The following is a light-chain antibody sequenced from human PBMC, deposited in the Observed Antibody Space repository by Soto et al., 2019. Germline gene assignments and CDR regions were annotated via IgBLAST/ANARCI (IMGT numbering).Light chain of an antibody. Sequence: ESVLTQSPGTLSLSPGERATLSCRASQSVSTNLAWYQQKPGQAPRLLIYDASTRATGIPVRFSGSGSGTEFTLSISSVQSEDFAIFYCQQYNRWPRTFGQGTKVDI. CDR2: DAS. V-gene: IGKV3-15*01. CDR3: QQYNRWPRT. CDR1: QSVSTN. J-gene: IGKJ1*01.